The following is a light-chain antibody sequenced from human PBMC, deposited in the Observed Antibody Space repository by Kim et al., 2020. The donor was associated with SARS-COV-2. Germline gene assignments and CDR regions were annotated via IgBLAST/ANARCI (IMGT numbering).Light chain of an antibody. CDR3: QSYDTTIRV. CDR2: EDN. J-gene: IGLJ3*02. V-gene: IGLV6-57*04. Sequence: NFMLNQPHSVSESPGKKVTISCTRTSGNIGSNYVQWYQQRPGTAPIIVIHEDNQRPSGVPDRFSGSIDISSNSASLTISGLRPDDEADYYCQSYDTTIRVFGGGTQLTVL. CDR1: SGNIGSNY.